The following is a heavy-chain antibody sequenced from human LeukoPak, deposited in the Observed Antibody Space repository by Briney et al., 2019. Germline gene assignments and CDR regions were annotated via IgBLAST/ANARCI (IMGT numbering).Heavy chain of an antibody. V-gene: IGHV4-59*11. J-gene: IGHJ4*02. Sequence: SETLSLTCTVSGASISSQYWGWIRQPPGKGLEWIGNFYYSGTNYNPPLESRVTISVDTSNNQFSLSVSSVTAADTAVYYCTRVSYYGTQPPDWGQGTLVTVSS. CDR1: GASISSQY. CDR3: TRVSYYGTQPPD. CDR2: FYYSGT. D-gene: IGHD3-10*01.